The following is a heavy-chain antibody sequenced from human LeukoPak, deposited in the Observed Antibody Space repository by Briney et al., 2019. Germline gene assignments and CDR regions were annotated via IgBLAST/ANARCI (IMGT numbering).Heavy chain of an antibody. CDR3: ARGGSCSGGNCKYTRKEIGY. CDR1: GFTFSNYG. CDR2: IRYDGSKK. D-gene: IGHD2-15*01. V-gene: IGHV3-30*02. J-gene: IGHJ4*02. Sequence: GGSLRLSCAASGFTFSNYGMHWVRQAPGKGLEWVAFIRYDGSKKYYVDSVKGRFTISRDNSKNTLYLQVNSLRADDTAVYYCARGGSCSGGNCKYTRKEIGYWGQGTLVTVSS.